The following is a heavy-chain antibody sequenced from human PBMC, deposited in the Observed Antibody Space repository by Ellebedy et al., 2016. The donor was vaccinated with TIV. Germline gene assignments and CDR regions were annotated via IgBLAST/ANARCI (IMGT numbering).Heavy chain of an antibody. CDR3: ARHLSSGSYYDAFDI. V-gene: IGHV5-51*01. Sequence: KVSCKGSGYSFTSYWIGWVRQMPGKGLEWMGIIYPGDSDTRYSPSFQGQVTISAEKSISTAYLQWSSLKASDTAMYYCARHLSSGSYYDAFDIWGQGTMVTVSS. CDR2: IYPGDSDT. CDR1: GYSFTSYW. D-gene: IGHD3-10*01. J-gene: IGHJ3*02.